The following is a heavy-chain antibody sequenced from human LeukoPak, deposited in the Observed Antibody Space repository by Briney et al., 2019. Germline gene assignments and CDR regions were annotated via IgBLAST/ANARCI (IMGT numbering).Heavy chain of an antibody. J-gene: IGHJ4*02. Sequence: SETLSLTCTVSGGSISSSSYYWGWIRQPPGKGLEWIGSIYYSGSTYYNPSLKSRVTISVDTSKNQFSLKLSSVTAADTAVYYCASETRGKLPKIDYWGQGTLVTVSP. CDR2: IYYSGST. V-gene: IGHV4-39*01. CDR3: ASETRGKLPKIDY. D-gene: IGHD1-26*01. CDR1: GGSISSSSYY.